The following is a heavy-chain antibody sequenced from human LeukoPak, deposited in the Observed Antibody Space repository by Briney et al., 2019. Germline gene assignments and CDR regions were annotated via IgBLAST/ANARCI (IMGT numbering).Heavy chain of an antibody. J-gene: IGHJ4*02. CDR2: INSDGSST. V-gene: IGHV3-74*03. CDR1: GFTFSSYW. Sequence: GGSLRLSCAASGFTFSSYWMHWVRQPPGKGLVWVSRINSDGSSTAYADSVKGRFTISRDNAKSTLYLQMNSLRGEDTAVYYCVSGLIAAAGTSVNYWGQGTLVTVSS. D-gene: IGHD6-13*01. CDR3: VSGLIAAAGTSVNY.